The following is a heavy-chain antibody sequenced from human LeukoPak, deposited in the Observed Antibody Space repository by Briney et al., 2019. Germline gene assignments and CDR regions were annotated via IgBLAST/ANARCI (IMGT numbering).Heavy chain of an antibody. CDR2: ISPGGSP. J-gene: IGHJ5*02. CDR3: VKRELYIVATT. V-gene: IGHV3-23*01. D-gene: IGHD5-12*01. CDR1: GFTSSSNA. Sequence: GASLRLSCAASGFTSSSNAMGWVRQAPGKGLEWVSAISPGGSPYYADSVKGRFTISRDNSKNTLYLQMNSLRAEDTAVYYCVKRELYIVATTWGQGTLVTVTS.